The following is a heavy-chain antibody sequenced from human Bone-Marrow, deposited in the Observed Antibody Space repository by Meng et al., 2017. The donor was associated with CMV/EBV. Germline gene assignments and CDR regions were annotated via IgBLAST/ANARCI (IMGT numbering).Heavy chain of an antibody. Sequence: GESLKISCAASGFTFSDYYMNWVRQAPGKGLEWVSSISSSSTIYYADSVKGRFTISRDNAKNTLYLQMNSLRAEDTAVYYCARAQYSSSILMDVWGQGTTVTVSS. CDR3: ARAQYSSSILMDV. CDR2: ISSSSTI. D-gene: IGHD6-6*01. V-gene: IGHV3-69-1*01. J-gene: IGHJ6*02. CDR1: GFTFSDYY.